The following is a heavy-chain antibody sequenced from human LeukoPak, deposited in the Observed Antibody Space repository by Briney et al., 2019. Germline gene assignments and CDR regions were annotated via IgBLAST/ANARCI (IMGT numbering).Heavy chain of an antibody. J-gene: IGHJ4*02. D-gene: IGHD6-6*01. CDR2: INKDGSVQ. Sequence: GGSLRLSCAASGFTFSSYWMTWVRQAPGKGLEWVANINKDGSVQYYVDSVNGRFTISRDNAKNSVYLQMNSLRAEDTAIYNCARIGYSSSSLDLWGRGTLVTVSS. CDR3: ARIGYSSSSLDL. CDR1: GFTFSSYW. V-gene: IGHV3-7*03.